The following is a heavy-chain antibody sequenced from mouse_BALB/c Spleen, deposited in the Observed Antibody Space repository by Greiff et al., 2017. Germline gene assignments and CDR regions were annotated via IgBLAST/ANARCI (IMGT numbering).Heavy chain of an antibody. CDR3: ARWFGNYAMDY. CDR1: GYTFTSYW. CDR2: INPSTGYT. V-gene: IGHV1-7*01. Sequence: VQLQQSGAELAKPGASVKMSCKASGYTFTSYWMHWVKQRPGQGLEWLGYINPSTGYTEYNQKFKDKATLTADKSSSTAYMQLSSLTSEDSAVYYCARWFGNYAMDYWGQGTSVTVSS. D-gene: IGHD1-1*02. J-gene: IGHJ4*01.